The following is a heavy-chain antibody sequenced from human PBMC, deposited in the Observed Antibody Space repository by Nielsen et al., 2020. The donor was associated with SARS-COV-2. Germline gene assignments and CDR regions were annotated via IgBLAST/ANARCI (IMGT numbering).Heavy chain of an antibody. CDR3: AKDNILTGSLWGYYYYYGMDV. Sequence: GGSLRLSCVASEITFSSYGMHWVRQAPGKGLEWVAVISYDGSNKYYADSVKGRFTISRDNSKNTLYLQMNSLRAEDTAVYYCAKDNILTGSLWGYYYYYGMDVWGQGTTVTVSS. CDR2: ISYDGSNK. J-gene: IGHJ6*02. V-gene: IGHV3-30*18. D-gene: IGHD3-9*01. CDR1: EITFSSYG.